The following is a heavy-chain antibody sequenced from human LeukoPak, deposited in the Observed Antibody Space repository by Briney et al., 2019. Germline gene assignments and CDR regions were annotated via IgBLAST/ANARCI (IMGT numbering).Heavy chain of an antibody. CDR1: GGSISSHY. CDR2: IYYSGST. V-gene: IGHV4-59*11. D-gene: IGHD6-13*01. CDR3: AREMAAAGRFDY. Sequence: PSETLSLTCTVSGGSISSHYWIWIRQPPGKGLEWIGYIYYSGSTNYNPSLKSRVTISVDTSKNQFSLKLSSVTAADTAVYYCAREMAAAGRFDYWGQGTLVTVSS. J-gene: IGHJ4*02.